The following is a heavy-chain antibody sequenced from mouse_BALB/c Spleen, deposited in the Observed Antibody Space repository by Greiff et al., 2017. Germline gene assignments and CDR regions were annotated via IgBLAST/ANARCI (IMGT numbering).Heavy chain of an antibody. J-gene: IGHJ1*01. Sequence: VQLQQSGTVLARPGASVKMSCKASGYTFTSYWMHWVKQRPGQGLEWIGAIYPGNSDTSYNQKFKGKAKLTAVTSTSTAYMELSSLTNEDSAVYYCTRDYYGSSYDWYFDVWGAGTTVTVSS. V-gene: IGHV1-5*01. D-gene: IGHD1-1*01. CDR3: TRDYYGSSYDWYFDV. CDR1: GYTFTSYW. CDR2: IYPGNSDT.